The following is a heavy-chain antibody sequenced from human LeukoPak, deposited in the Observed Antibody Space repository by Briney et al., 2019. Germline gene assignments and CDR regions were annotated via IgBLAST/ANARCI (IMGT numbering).Heavy chain of an antibody. D-gene: IGHD3-10*01. CDR3: AKDDAWLRFGE. CDR1: GLTFSTYG. Sequence: SGGSLRLSCAASGLTFSTYGMSWVRQAPGRGLQWVSAISGSGGRTYYADSVKGRFTISRGNYKNTLYLEVISLTAEDTAVYYCAKDDAWLRFGEWSQGTLVTVSS. J-gene: IGHJ4*02. CDR2: ISGSGGRT. V-gene: IGHV3-23*01.